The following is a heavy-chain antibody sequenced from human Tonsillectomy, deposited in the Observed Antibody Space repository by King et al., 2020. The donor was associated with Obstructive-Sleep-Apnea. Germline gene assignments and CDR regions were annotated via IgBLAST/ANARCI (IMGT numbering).Heavy chain of an antibody. Sequence: VQLVESGGGMVQPGRSLRLSCAAAGFTFGDYAMHWVRYAPGKGLEWVSYISWNSCSIAYADSVKGRFTISRDNAKNSLYLQMNSLRAEDTALYYCTRGGYSSSCYWGQGTLVTATS. CDR2: ISWNSCSI. V-gene: IGHV3-9*01. CDR3: TRGGYSSSCY. D-gene: IGHD6-13*01. CDR1: GFTFGDYA. J-gene: IGHJ4*02.